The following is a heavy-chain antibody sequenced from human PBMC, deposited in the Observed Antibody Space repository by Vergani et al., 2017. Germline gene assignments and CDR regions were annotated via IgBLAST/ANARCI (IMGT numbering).Heavy chain of an antibody. CDR1: GGSISSSSYY. J-gene: IGHJ5*02. Sequence: QLQLQESGPGLVKPSETLSLTCTVSGGSISSSSYYWGWIRQPPGKGLEWIGSIYYSGITYYNPSLKSRVTISVDTSKNQFSLKLSSVTAADTAVYYCARQRAYNWHYAPTWFDPWGQGTLVTVSS. CDR2: IYYSGIT. CDR3: ARQRAYNWHYAPTWFDP. D-gene: IGHD1-7*01. V-gene: IGHV4-39*01.